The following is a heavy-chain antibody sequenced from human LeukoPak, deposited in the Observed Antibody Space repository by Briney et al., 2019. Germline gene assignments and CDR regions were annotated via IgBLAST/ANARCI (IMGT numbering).Heavy chain of an antibody. CDR2: IYSNGKE. CDR3: ARESPTSGIDS. D-gene: IGHD2-15*01. J-gene: IGHJ5*01. CDR1: GFSVDSNY. Sequence: GGSLRLSCSASGFSVDSNYMSWVRQAPGKGLEWVSVIYSNGKEYYAESAKGRFTISRDISKNSLDLQMNRLIGEDTAVYYCARESPTSGIDSWGQGTLVIVSS. V-gene: IGHV3-53*01.